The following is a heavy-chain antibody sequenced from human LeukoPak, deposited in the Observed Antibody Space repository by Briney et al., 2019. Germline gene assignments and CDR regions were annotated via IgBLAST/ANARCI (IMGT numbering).Heavy chain of an antibody. V-gene: IGHV4-30-4*01. CDR2: IYYSGST. J-gene: IGHJ5*02. CDR3: ARARPYYDILTGYYTPNPNWFDP. Sequence: KTSETLSLTCTVSGGSISSGDYYWSWIRQPPGKGLEWIGYIYYSGSTYYNPSLKSRVTISVDTSKNQFSLKLSSVTAADTAVCYCARARPYYDILTGYYTPNPNWFDPWGQGTLVTVSS. CDR1: GGSISSGDYY. D-gene: IGHD3-9*01.